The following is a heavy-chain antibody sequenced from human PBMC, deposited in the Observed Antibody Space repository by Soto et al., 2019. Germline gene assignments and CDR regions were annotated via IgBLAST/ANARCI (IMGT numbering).Heavy chain of an antibody. J-gene: IGHJ4*02. CDR2: IVAGKGNT. D-gene: IGHD1-26*01. CDR1: GYTFTAYS. CDR3: ARENPPEAGSYYDY. Sequence: ASVKVSCKTSGYTFTAYSMHWVRQAPGQRLEWMGWIVAGKGNTDYPQKFQGRVTITRDTSASTAYMELSSLRSEDTAVYYCARENPPEAGSYYDYWGQGTLVTVSS. V-gene: IGHV1-3*01.